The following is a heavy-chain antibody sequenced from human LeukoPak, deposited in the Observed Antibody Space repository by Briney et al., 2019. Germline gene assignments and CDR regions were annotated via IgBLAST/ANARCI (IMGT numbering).Heavy chain of an antibody. CDR1: GGSISSSSYY. V-gene: IGHV4-39*01. D-gene: IGHD3-10*01. Sequence: PSETLSLTCTVSGGSISSSSYYWGWIRQPPGKRLEWIGSMYYSGSTYYNPSLKSRVTISVDTSKKKFSLKLSSVTAADTAVYYCARHLVTMVLSPWYFDLWGRGTLVTVSS. J-gene: IGHJ2*01. CDR3: ARHLVTMVLSPWYFDL. CDR2: MYYSGST.